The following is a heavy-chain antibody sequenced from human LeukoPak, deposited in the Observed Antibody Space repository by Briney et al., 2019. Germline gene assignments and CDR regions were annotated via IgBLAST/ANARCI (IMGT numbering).Heavy chain of an antibody. CDR2: ISGSDGST. CDR1: GFTFSSYG. Sequence: GGSLRLSCAASGFTFSSYGMSWVRQAPGKGLEWVSAISGSDGSTYYADSVKGRFTISRDNSKNTLYLQMNSLRAEDTAVYYCAKDRGGVVVNHLDYWGQGTLVTVSS. J-gene: IGHJ4*02. CDR3: AKDRGGVVVNHLDY. D-gene: IGHD3-22*01. V-gene: IGHV3-23*01.